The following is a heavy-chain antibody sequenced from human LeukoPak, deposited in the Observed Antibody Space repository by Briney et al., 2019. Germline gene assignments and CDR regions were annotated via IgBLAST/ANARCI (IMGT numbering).Heavy chain of an antibody. CDR2: IWYDGSNK. J-gene: IGHJ6*02. Sequence: GGSLRLSCAASGFTFSSYGMYWVRRARGKGLEWVAVIWYDGSNKYYADSVKGRFTISRDNSKNTLYLQMNSLRAEDTAVYYCARVSGGSPYNYYGMDVWGQGTTVTVSS. V-gene: IGHV3-33*07. D-gene: IGHD6-25*01. CDR3: ARVSGGSPYNYYGMDV. CDR1: GFTFSSYG.